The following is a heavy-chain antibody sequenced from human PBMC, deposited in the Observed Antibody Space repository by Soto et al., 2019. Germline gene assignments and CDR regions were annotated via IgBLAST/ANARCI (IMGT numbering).Heavy chain of an antibody. J-gene: IGHJ4*02. D-gene: IGHD4-17*01. CDR3: ARSPEATVTAFDY. Sequence: QVQLQESGPGLVKPSQTLSLTCTVSGGSISSGGYYWSWIRQHPGKGLEWIGYIYYSGSTYYNPSLKSRVTISVDQSKNQFSLKLSSVTAADTAVYSCARSPEATVTAFDYWGQGTLVTVSS. CDR1: GGSISSGGYY. CDR2: IYYSGST. V-gene: IGHV4-31*03.